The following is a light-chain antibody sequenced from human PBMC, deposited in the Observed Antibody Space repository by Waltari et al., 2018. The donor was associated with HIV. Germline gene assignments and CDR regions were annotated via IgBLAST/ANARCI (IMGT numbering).Light chain of an antibody. Sequence: EVVLTQSPATVSVSPGGRVILSCRASQSVTKNLAWYQQKPGQAPRLVLGGASTRAAGVPARFTGRGSGTQFTLTISSLQSEDFAIYYCQQYHNYWTFGQGSK. J-gene: IGKJ1*01. CDR1: QSVTKN. CDR3: QQYHNYWT. V-gene: IGKV3-15*01. CDR2: GAS.